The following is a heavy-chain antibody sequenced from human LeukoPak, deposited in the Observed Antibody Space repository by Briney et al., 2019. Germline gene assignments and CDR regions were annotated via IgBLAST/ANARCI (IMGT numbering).Heavy chain of an antibody. Sequence: GGSLRLSCAASGFTFSSYGMHWVRQALGKGLQWVAFIRYDGNNKYYADSVKGRFTISRDNSKNTLYLQMNSLRAEDTAVYYCARAPIQYSSLAFFDYWGQGTLVTVSS. V-gene: IGHV3-30*02. D-gene: IGHD6-6*01. CDR3: ARAPIQYSSLAFFDY. CDR2: IRYDGNNK. J-gene: IGHJ4*02. CDR1: GFTFSSYG.